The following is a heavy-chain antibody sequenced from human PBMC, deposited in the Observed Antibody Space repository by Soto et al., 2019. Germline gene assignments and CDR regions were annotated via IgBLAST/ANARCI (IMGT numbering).Heavy chain of an antibody. CDR3: VPLCRYCSTTTPS. CDR2: ISCNGGDYT. J-gene: IGHJ4*02. V-gene: IGHV3-23*01. Sequence: EVQLLESGGGLVQPGGSLRLSCAASGFTFSTYAMSWVRQAPRKGLEWVSGISCNGGDYTYYADSVKRRFTTSRDNSKNTLYLQMNRMRAEDTDVYYCVPLCRYCSTTTPSWGQGTLVTVSS. D-gene: IGHD2-2*01. CDR1: GFTFSTYA.